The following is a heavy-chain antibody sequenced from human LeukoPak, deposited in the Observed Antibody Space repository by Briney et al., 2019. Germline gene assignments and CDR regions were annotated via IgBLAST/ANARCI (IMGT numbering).Heavy chain of an antibody. Sequence: ASVKVSCKASGYTFTGYYMHWVRQAPGQGLEWMGWINPNSGGTNYAQKFQGRVTMTRDTSISTAYLQWSSLKASDTAMYYCARHLACSGGSCYSVRWFDPWGQGTLVTVSS. CDR2: INPNSGGT. CDR3: ARHLACSGGSCYSVRWFDP. CDR1: GYTFTGYY. D-gene: IGHD2-15*01. J-gene: IGHJ5*02. V-gene: IGHV1-2*02.